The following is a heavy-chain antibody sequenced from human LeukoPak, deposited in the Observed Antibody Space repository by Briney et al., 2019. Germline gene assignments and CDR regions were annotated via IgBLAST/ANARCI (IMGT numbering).Heavy chain of an antibody. J-gene: IGHJ3*02. V-gene: IGHV4-59*11. CDR3: ARDPTTVNKGFDI. CDR1: GDPMNSHY. Sequence: SETLSLTCTVSGDPMNSHYWIWIREPPAKGLVWIGYISYIGSTNYNPSLKSRVTISVDTSKNQFSLRLSSVPAADTAVYYCARDPTTVNKGFDIWVQGTMVTVSS. CDR2: ISYIGST. D-gene: IGHD4-17*01.